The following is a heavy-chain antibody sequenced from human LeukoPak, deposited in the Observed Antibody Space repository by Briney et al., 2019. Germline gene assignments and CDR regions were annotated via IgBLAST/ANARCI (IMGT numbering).Heavy chain of an antibody. V-gene: IGHV3-74*01. CDR2: INSDGSST. CDR1: GFTFSSYW. Sequence: GGSLRLSCAASGFTFSSYWMHWVRQAPGKRLVWVSRINSDGSSTSYVDSVKGRFTISRDNAKNTLYLQMNSLRAEDTAVYYCAREVHGSGSYANWGQGTLVTVSS. CDR3: AREVHGSGSYAN. J-gene: IGHJ4*02. D-gene: IGHD3-10*01.